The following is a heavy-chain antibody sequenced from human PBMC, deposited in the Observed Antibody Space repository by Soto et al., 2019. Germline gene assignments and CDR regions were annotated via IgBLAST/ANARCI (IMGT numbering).Heavy chain of an antibody. D-gene: IGHD4-17*01. Sequence: ASVKVSCKASGGTFSRYGISWVRQAPGQGLEWMGGIIPIFGTANYAQKFQGRVTITADESTSTAYMELSSLRSEDTAVYYCARDRGQKGYGDYYYFDYWGQGTLVTVSS. CDR2: IIPIFGTA. CDR3: ARDRGQKGYGDYYYFDY. J-gene: IGHJ4*02. CDR1: GGTFSRYG. V-gene: IGHV1-69*13.